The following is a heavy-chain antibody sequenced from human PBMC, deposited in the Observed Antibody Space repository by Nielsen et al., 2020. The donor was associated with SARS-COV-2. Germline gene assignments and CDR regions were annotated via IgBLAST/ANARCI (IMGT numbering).Heavy chain of an antibody. CDR2: ISGSGGST. CDR3: AKSTPITIFGVVIPNWFDP. V-gene: IGHV3-23*01. Sequence: GESLKISCAASGFTFSNAWMSWVRQAPGKGLEWVSAISGSGGSTYYADSVKGRFTISRDNSKNTLYLQMNSLRAEDTAVYYCAKSTPITIFGVVIPNWFDPWGQGTLVTVSS. D-gene: IGHD3-3*01. J-gene: IGHJ5*02. CDR1: GFTFSNAW.